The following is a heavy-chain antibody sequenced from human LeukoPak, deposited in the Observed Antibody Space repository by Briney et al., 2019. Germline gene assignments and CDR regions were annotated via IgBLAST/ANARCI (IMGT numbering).Heavy chain of an antibody. D-gene: IGHD4-23*01. J-gene: IGHJ4*02. V-gene: IGHV3-33*01. CDR2: IWYDGSNK. Sequence: GGSLRLSCAASGFIFSSYGMHWVRQAPGKGLEWVAVIWYDGSNKYYADSVKGRFTISRDNSKNTLYLQMNSLRAEDTAVYYCARCADRWNYFDYWGQGTLVTVSS. CDR3: ARCADRWNYFDY. CDR1: GFIFSSYG.